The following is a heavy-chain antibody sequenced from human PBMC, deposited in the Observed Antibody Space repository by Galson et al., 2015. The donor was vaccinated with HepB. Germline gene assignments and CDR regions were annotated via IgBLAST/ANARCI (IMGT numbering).Heavy chain of an antibody. D-gene: IGHD6-19*01. V-gene: IGHV3-23*01. Sequence: SLRLSCAASGFTFRTYSLNWVRQAPGKGLEWVSSISGSSTNKYYADSVKGRFTISRDNSKDTLYLQMDSLRPEDTAEYYCGSGPTRYTGWYRGLHKFFQHWGQGTLVTVSS. CDR1: GFTFRTYS. J-gene: IGHJ1*01. CDR3: GSGPTRYTGWYRGLHKFFQH. CDR2: ISGSSTNK.